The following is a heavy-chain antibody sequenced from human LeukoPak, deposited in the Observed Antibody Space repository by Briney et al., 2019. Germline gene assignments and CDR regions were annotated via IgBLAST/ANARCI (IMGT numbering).Heavy chain of an antibody. D-gene: IGHD1-26*01. CDR1: GGSISSYY. CDR2: IYYSGST. CDR3: ARGVGYSGSYFGY. V-gene: IGHV4-59*01. Sequence: PPETLSLTCTVSGGSISSYYWSWIRQPPGKGLEWIGYIYYSGSTNYNPSLKSRVTISVDTSKNQFSLKLSSVTAADTAVYYCARGVGYSGSYFGYWGQGTLVTVSS. J-gene: IGHJ4*02.